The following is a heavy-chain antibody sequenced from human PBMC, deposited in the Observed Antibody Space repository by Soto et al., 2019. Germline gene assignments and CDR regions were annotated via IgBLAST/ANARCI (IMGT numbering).Heavy chain of an antibody. CDR1: GYSFSDYF. V-gene: IGHV1-2*02. D-gene: IGHD1-26*01. J-gene: IGHJ6*02. CDR3: ARIKWGLNYYNGMDV. CDR2: INPKTAAT. Sequence: QVQLVQSGAEVKKSGASVKVSCKPSGYSFSDYFIQWVRQAPGQGLEWVAWINPKTAATNYAKKFQGRVSVTWDTSSTTAYMELTSLRPDDTAVYYCARIKWGLNYYNGMDVWGQGTTAIVSS.